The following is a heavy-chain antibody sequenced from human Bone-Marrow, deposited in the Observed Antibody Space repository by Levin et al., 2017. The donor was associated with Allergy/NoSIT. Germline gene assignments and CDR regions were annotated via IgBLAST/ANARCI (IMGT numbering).Heavy chain of an antibody. J-gene: IGHJ4*02. V-gene: IGHV1-69*13. CDR2: IIPIFGTA. CDR1: GGTFSSYA. CDR3: VWGEATVTKFDY. Sequence: GASVKVSCKASGGTFSSYAISWVRQAPGQGLEWMGGIIPIFGTANYAQKFQGRVTITADESTSTAYMELSSLRSEDTAVYYCVWGEATVTKFDYWGQGTLVTVSS. D-gene: IGHD4-17*01.